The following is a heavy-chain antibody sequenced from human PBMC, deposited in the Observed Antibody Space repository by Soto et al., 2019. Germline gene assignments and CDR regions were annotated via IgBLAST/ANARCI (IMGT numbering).Heavy chain of an antibody. V-gene: IGHV3-23*04. Sequence: EVQLVESVGGLVHPGGSLRLSCAASGFTFSTFSSYAMSWVRQAPGKGLEWVSAISGSGGSTYYADSVKGRFTISRDNSKNTLYLQMNSLRAEDTAVYYCAKEAWLARDFDYWGQGTLVTVSS. CDR2: ISGSGGST. CDR1: GFTFSTFSSYA. J-gene: IGHJ4*02. D-gene: IGHD6-19*01. CDR3: AKEAWLARDFDY.